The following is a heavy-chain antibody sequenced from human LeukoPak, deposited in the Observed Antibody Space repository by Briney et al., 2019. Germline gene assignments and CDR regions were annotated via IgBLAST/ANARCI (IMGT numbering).Heavy chain of an antibody. CDR1: GGSISSSY. CDR2: IYYSGTT. D-gene: IGHD1-26*01. CDR3: ARESPSGSYCYYCYCMDL. Sequence: SETLSLTCTVPGGSISSSYWSWIRQPPGKGLEWIGYIYYSGTTNYNPSIKSRDTISVDASKNQFSLKLSSVTAADTAVYYCARESPSGSYCYYCYCMDLWGKGTTVTVSS. J-gene: IGHJ6*03. V-gene: IGHV4-59*01.